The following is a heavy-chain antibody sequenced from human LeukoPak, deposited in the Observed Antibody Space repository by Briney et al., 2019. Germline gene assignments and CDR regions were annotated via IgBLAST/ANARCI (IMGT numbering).Heavy chain of an antibody. CDR2: ISGSGGST. CDR3: ANSYDYVWGSYRYFDY. Sequence: PGGSLRLSCAASGFTFSSYGMSWVRQAPGKGLEWVSAISGSGGSTYYADSVKGRFTISRDNSKNTLYLQMNSLRAEDTAVYYCANSYDYVWGSYRYFDYWGQGTLVTVSS. J-gene: IGHJ4*02. D-gene: IGHD3-16*02. CDR1: GFTFSSYG. V-gene: IGHV3-23*01.